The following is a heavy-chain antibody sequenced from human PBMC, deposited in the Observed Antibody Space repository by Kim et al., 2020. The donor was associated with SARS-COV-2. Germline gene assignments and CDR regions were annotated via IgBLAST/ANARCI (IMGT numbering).Heavy chain of an antibody. D-gene: IGHD3-9*01. J-gene: IGHJ3*02. CDR2: IWYDGSNK. Sequence: GGSLRLSCAASGFTFSSYGMHWVRQAPGKGLEWVAVIWYDGSNKYYADSVKGRFTISRDNSKNTLYLQMNSLRAEDTAVYYCARGGPSRILTGYYTRSDAFDIWGQGTMVTVSS. V-gene: IGHV3-33*01. CDR3: ARGGPSRILTGYYTRSDAFDI. CDR1: GFTFSSYG.